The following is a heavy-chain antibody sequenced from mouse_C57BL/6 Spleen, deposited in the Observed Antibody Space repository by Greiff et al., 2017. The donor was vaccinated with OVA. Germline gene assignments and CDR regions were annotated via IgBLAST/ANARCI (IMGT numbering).Heavy chain of an antibody. CDR1: GYTFTSYW. J-gene: IGHJ2*01. V-gene: IGHV1-59*01. Sequence: QVQLQQPGAELVRPGTSVKLSCKASGYTFTSYWMHWVKQRPGQGLEWIGVIDPSDSYTNYNQKFKGKATLTVDTSSSTAYMQLSSLTSEDSAVYDCARWELGREGVFDYWGQGTTLTVSS. D-gene: IGHD4-1*01. CDR2: IDPSDSYT. CDR3: ARWELGREGVFDY.